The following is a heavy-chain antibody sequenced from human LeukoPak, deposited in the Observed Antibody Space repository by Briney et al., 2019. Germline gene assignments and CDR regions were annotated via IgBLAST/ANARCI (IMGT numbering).Heavy chain of an antibody. CDR2: INPSGGST. Sequence: GASVKVSCKASGYTFTSYYMHWVRQAPGQGLEWMGIINPSGGSTSYAQKFQGRVTITADESTSTAYMELSSLRSEDTAVYYCARDPEEMATIGYFQHWGQGTLVTVSS. V-gene: IGHV1-46*01. CDR3: ARDPEEMATIGYFQH. J-gene: IGHJ1*01. D-gene: IGHD5-24*01. CDR1: GYTFTSYY.